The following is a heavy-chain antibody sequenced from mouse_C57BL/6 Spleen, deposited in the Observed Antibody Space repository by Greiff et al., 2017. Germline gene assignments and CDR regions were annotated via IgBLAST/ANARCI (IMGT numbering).Heavy chain of an antibody. J-gene: IGHJ3*01. CDR1: GFTFSDYG. CDR2: ISSGSSTI. V-gene: IGHV5-17*01. CDR3: ARGDYGYSAWFAY. Sequence: EVMLVESGGGLVKPGGSLKLSCAASGFTFSDYGMHWVRQAPEKGLEWVAYISSGSSTIYYADTVKGRFTISRDNAKNTLFLQMTSLRSEDTAMYYCARGDYGYSAWFAYWGQGTLVTVSA. D-gene: IGHD2-2*01.